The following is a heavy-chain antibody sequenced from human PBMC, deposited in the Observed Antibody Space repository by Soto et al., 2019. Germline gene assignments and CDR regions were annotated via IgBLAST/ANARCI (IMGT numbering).Heavy chain of an antibody. CDR1: GFTFSSYG. V-gene: IGHV3-33*01. D-gene: IGHD5-12*01. CDR2: IWYDGSKK. CDR3: ARDIGSTGFDYDY. J-gene: IGHJ4*02. Sequence: QVQLVESGGGVVLPGRSLRLSCAPSGFTFSSYGMHWVRQAPGKGLEWVAVIWYDGSKKYYADSVKGRFTISRDNSKNTLYLEMNSLRAEDTAVYYCARDIGSTGFDYDYWGQGTLVTVYS.